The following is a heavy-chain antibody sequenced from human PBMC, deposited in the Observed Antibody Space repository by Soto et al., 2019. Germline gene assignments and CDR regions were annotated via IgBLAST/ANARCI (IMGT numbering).Heavy chain of an antibody. D-gene: IGHD2-2*01. CDR1: GYTFTGYY. Sequence: ASVKVSCKASGYTFTGYYMHWVRQAPGQGLEWMGWINPNSGGTNYAQKFQGWVTMTRDTSISTAYMELSRLRSDDTAVYYCARGRVVPAAKGPHPYYFDYWGQGTLVTVSS. CDR2: INPNSGGT. V-gene: IGHV1-2*04. J-gene: IGHJ4*02. CDR3: ARGRVVPAAKGPHPYYFDY.